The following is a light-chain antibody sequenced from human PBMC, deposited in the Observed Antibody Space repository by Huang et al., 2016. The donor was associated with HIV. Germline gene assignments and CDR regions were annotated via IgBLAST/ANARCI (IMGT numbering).Light chain of an antibody. Sequence: DIQMTQSPTSLSASLGDRVTITCRASQDVSNSFAWYQQKPGTAPKLLLYATSRLESGVPARFSGSGSGTDYTLTISSLQPDDVATYYCQQYYRAPWAFGQGTRVEIK. V-gene: IGKV1-NL1*01. CDR1: QDVSNS. CDR2: ATS. J-gene: IGKJ1*01. CDR3: QQYYRAPWA.